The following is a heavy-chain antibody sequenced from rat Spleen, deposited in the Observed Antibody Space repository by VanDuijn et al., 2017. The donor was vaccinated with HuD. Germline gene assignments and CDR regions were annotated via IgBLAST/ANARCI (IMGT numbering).Heavy chain of an antibody. J-gene: IGHJ2*01. CDR3: ARHTMGILYYFDY. Sequence: QVQLKESGPGLVQPSQTLSLTCPVSGFSLTSYHVSWVRQPPGKSLVWMGTIWAGGGTNDNSAVQSRLSISRDTSKSQVLLKMNSLQPEDTGTYYCARHTMGILYYFDYWGQGVMVTVSS. D-gene: IGHD1-7*01. V-gene: IGHV2-72*01. CDR1: GFSLTSYH. CDR2: IWAGGGT.